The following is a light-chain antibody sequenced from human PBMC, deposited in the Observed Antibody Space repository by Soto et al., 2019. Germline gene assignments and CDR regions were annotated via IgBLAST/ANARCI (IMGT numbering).Light chain of an antibody. Sequence: QSALTQPASVSGSPGQSVTISCTGTSSDVGTYDYVSWYQQHPGKAPKFMIYDVSYRPSGVSNRFSGSKSGNTASLTISGLQAEDEADYYCSSYTSSSTLVVFGGGTKLTVL. J-gene: IGLJ2*01. CDR3: SSYTSSSTLVV. V-gene: IGLV2-14*03. CDR1: SSDVGTYDY. CDR2: DVS.